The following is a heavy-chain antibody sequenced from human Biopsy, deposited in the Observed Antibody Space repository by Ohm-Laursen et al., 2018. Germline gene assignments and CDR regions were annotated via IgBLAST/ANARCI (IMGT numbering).Heavy chain of an antibody. CDR1: GYTLTELS. CDR3: ATGFTSGWYHFDY. J-gene: IGHJ4*02. Sequence: ASVKVSCKVSGYTLTELSMHWVRQAPGKGLEWLGGFAPEDGKTFYAQKFQGRVTMAEDPSTDTAYMELSSLRSEDTAVYYCATGFTSGWYHFDYWGQGTLVTVSS. D-gene: IGHD6-19*01. CDR2: FAPEDGKT. V-gene: IGHV1-24*01.